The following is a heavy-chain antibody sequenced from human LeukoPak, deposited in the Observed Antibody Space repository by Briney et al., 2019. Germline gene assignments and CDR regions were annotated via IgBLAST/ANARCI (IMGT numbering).Heavy chain of an antibody. CDR3: ARDGPAQMVDFDY. Sequence: GASVKVSCKASGYTFSGTGWYLYWLRQAPGQGLECMGWIYPYTGATHYAQKFQGRVAITRDTSISTAYMELSRLRPDDTAVYYCARDGPAQMVDFDYWGQGTLATVSS. J-gene: IGHJ4*02. CDR2: IYPYTGAT. V-gene: IGHV1-2*02. CDR1: GYTFSGTGWY. D-gene: IGHD3-10*01.